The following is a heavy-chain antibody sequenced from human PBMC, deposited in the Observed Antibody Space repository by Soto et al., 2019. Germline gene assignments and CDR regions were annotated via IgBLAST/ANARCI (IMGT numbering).Heavy chain of an antibody. CDR3: TTSDYFRVSDRYRLAD. CDR1: GFTFSNAW. D-gene: IGHD3-16*02. V-gene: IGHV3-15*01. Sequence: EVQLVESGGGLVKPGGSLRISCAASGFTFSNAWMSWVRQAPGTGLEWVDRIKSKIDGGTMDHAAPLKGRFTISRDDSKNTLYLQMDSLEAEDTAVYYCTTSDYFRVSDRYRLADWGKGVLVTVSS. CDR2: IKSKIDGGTM. J-gene: IGHJ4*02.